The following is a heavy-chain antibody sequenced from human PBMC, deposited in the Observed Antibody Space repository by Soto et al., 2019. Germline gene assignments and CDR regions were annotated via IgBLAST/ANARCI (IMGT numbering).Heavy chain of an antibody. J-gene: IGHJ6*03. CDR3: AKGLHSSSWYYYYYYMDV. D-gene: IGHD6-13*01. Sequence: GGSLRLSCAASGFTFSSYGMHWVRQAPGKGLEWVAVISYDGSNKYYADSVKGRFTISRDNSKNTLYLQMNSLRAEDTAVYYCAKGLHSSSWYYYYYYMDVWGKGTTVTVSS. V-gene: IGHV3-30*18. CDR1: GFTFSSYG. CDR2: ISYDGSNK.